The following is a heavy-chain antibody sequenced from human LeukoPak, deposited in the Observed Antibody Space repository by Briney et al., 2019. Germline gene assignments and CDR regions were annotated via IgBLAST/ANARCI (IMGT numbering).Heavy chain of an antibody. D-gene: IGHD4-11*01. CDR2: IYHSGRT. V-gene: IGHV4-38-2*02. CDR1: GYSISSGYY. Sequence: SETLSLTCTVSGYSISSGYYWGWIRQPPGKGLEWIGSIYHSGRTYYNPSLKSRVTMSVDTSKNQFSLKLSSATAADTAVYYCVRLDYSNFFDYWGQGNLVTVSS. CDR3: VRLDYSNFFDY. J-gene: IGHJ4*02.